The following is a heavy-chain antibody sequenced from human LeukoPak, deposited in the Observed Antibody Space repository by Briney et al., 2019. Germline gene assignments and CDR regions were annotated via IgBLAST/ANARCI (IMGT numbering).Heavy chain of an antibody. Sequence: SETLSLTCTVSGGSITSTSYYWAWIRQPPGKGLEWIGTISYIGSPYYNPSLKSRVTISLDASKNQFSLNLSSVTAADTAVYYCARDRRYYYGSKSPDVFDIWGQGTMVTVSS. CDR2: ISYIGSP. V-gene: IGHV4-39*07. CDR3: ARDRRYYYGSKSPDVFDI. J-gene: IGHJ3*02. CDR1: GGSITSTSYY. D-gene: IGHD3-10*01.